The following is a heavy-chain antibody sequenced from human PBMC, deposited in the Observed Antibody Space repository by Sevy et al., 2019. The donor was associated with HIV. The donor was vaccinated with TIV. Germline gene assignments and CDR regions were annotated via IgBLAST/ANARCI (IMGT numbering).Heavy chain of an antibody. V-gene: IGHV4-30-2*01. J-gene: IGHJ3*02. D-gene: IGHD3-22*01. Sequence: SETLSLTCAVSGGSISSGGYSWSWIRQPPGKGLEWIGYSYHSGSKYYNPSLKSRVTISVDRSKNQFSLKLSSVTAADTAVYYCAREGPYDSSGYPGAVDIWGQGTMVTVSS. CDR3: AREGPYDSSGYPGAVDI. CDR2: SYHSGSK. CDR1: GGSISSGGYS.